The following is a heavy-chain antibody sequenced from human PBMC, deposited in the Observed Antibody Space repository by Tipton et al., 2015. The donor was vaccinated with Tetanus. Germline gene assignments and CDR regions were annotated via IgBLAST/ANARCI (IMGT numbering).Heavy chain of an antibody. J-gene: IGHJ4*02. V-gene: IGHV3-48*02. Sequence: VQLVQSGGGLVQPGGSLRLSCAASGFTFSDYGMNWVRQAPGKGLEWVSYIHPRGTSMYYADSVKGRFTISRDNAKNSLYLQMNSLTDADMAVYYCVRGTSRIVYYFDYWGQGTLVTVSS. CDR1: GFTFSDYG. CDR3: VRGTSRIVYYFDY. CDR2: IHPRGTSM. D-gene: IGHD2-21*01.